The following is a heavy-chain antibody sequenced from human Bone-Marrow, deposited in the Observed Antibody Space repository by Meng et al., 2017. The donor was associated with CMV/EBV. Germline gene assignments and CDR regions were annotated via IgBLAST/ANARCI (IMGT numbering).Heavy chain of an antibody. CDR1: GYSFTSYW. Sequence: GESLKISCKGSGYSFTSYWIGWVRQMPGKGLEWMGIIYPGDSDTRYSPSFQGQVTISRDNAKNSLYLQMNSLRAEDTAVYYCAREGQYQLLSYYYYGMDVWGQGTTVTVSS. J-gene: IGHJ6*02. CDR2: IYPGDSDT. D-gene: IGHD2-2*01. CDR3: AREGQYQLLSYYYYGMDV. V-gene: IGHV5-51*01.